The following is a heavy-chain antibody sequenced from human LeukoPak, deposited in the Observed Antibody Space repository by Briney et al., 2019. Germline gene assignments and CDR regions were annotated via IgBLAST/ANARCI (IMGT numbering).Heavy chain of an antibody. D-gene: IGHD6-6*01. J-gene: IGHJ4*02. CDR1: GFTSRNHW. CDR3: ARDQRVTGRPDIDY. V-gene: IGHV3-74*03. CDR2: ISSDGSST. Sequence: GGSLGLSCAASGFTSRNHWMHWVRQTPGKGLVWVSRISSDGSSTTYADSVKGRFTISRDNAKNTLYLQMNNLRAEDTAMYYCARDQRVTGRPDIDYWGQGTLVIVSS.